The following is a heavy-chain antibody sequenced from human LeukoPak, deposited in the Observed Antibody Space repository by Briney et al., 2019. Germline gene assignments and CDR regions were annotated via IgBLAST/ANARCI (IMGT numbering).Heavy chain of an antibody. CDR3: ARGIQYYDILTGYYFDY. CDR1: GYTFTGYY. V-gene: IGHV1-2*02. D-gene: IGHD3-9*01. Sequence: ASVKVSCKASGYTFTGYYMHWVRRAPGQGLEWMGWINPNSGGTNYAQKFQGRVTMTRDTSISTAYMELSRLRSDDTAVYYCARGIQYYDILTGYYFDYWGQGTLVTVSS. J-gene: IGHJ4*02. CDR2: INPNSGGT.